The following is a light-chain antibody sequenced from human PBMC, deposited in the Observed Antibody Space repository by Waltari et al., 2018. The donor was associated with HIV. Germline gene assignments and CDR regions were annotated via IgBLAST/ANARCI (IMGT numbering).Light chain of an antibody. J-gene: IGKJ3*01. V-gene: IGKV1-9*01. CDR2: AAS. CDR1: QAISSN. Sequence: DIQVTQSSSVMSASVGDRVTSTGRASQAISSNLAWYQQKPGQAPTLLIYAASSLPSGVPSRFSGSGSGTEFTLTIRSLQPEDFATYYCQHLNSYPPFTFGPGTTVD. CDR3: QHLNSYPPFT.